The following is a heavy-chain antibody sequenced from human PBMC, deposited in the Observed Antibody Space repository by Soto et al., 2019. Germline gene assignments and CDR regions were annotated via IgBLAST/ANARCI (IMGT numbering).Heavy chain of an antibody. CDR1: GGSSSGYY. Sequence: QVQLQQGGAGLLKPSETLSLTCAVYGGSSSGYYWSWIRQPPGKGLEWIGEINHSGSTNYNPSLKSLVTIPVDTSKNHYSLMLSSVTAADTAVYYCARGGGSSFSYYFDYWGQGTLVTVSS. CDR2: INHSGST. V-gene: IGHV4-34*01. D-gene: IGHD6-6*01. J-gene: IGHJ4*02. CDR3: ARGGGSSFSYYFDY.